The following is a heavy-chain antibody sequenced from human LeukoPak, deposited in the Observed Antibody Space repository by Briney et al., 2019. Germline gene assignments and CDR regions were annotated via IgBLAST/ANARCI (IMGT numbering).Heavy chain of an antibody. J-gene: IGHJ4*02. Sequence: SETLSLTCTVSGGSISSSSYYWGWIRQPPGKGLEWIGSIYYSGSTYYNPSLKSRVTISVDTSKNQFSLKLSSVTAADTAVYYCAPLGGYDILTGPPPTWGQGTLVTVSS. CDR1: GGSISSSSYY. CDR3: APLGGYDILTGPPPT. D-gene: IGHD3-9*01. CDR2: IYYSGST. V-gene: IGHV4-39*07.